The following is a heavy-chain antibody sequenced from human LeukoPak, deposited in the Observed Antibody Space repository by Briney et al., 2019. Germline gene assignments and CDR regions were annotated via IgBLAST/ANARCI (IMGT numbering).Heavy chain of an antibody. J-gene: IGHJ4*02. Sequence: PSETLSLTXAVYGGSFSGYYWSWIRQPPGKGLEWIGEINHSGSTNHNPSLKSRVTISVDTSKNQFSLKLSSVTAADTAVYYCARAIITIFGVVTIYYFDYWGQGTLVTVSS. V-gene: IGHV4-34*01. D-gene: IGHD3-3*01. CDR1: GGSFSGYY. CDR2: INHSGST. CDR3: ARAIITIFGVVTIYYFDY.